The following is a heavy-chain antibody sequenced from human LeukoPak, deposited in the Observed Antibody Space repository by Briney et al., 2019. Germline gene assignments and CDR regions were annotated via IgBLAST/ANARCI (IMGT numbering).Heavy chain of an antibody. CDR2: INSNSRTI. J-gene: IGHJ4*02. CDR3: ARDCSGRNWARDFDY. Sequence: PGGSLRLSCVASGFSFSSYPMNWVRQAPGEGLEWVSYINSNSRTIYYADSVKGRFTMSRDNDKNLMYPQMNSLKAEDTAVYYCARDCSGRNWARDFDYWGQGTLVTVSS. D-gene: IGHD2-15*01. V-gene: IGHV3-48*01. CDR1: GFSFSSYP.